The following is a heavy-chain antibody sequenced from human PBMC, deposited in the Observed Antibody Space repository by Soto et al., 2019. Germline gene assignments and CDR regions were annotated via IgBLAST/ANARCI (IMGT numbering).Heavy chain of an antibody. CDR3: AREQAPSSGWDKRSAFDI. J-gene: IGHJ3*02. V-gene: IGHV4-34*01. CDR1: GGSFSGYY. D-gene: IGHD6-19*01. Sequence: QVQLQQWGAGLLKPSETLSLTCAVYGGSFSGYYWSWIRQPPGKGLEWIGEINHSGSTNYNPSLKSRVTISVDPSKNQFSLKLSSVTAADTAMYYCAREQAPSSGWDKRSAFDIWGQGKMVTVSS. CDR2: INHSGST.